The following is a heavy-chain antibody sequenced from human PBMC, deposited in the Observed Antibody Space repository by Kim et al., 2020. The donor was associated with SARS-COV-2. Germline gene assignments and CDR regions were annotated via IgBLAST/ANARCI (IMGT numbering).Heavy chain of an antibody. CDR3: ARPNYYDSGMDAFDI. CDR2: INHSGST. V-gene: IGHV4-34*01. J-gene: IGHJ3*02. Sequence: SETLSLTCAVYGGSFSGYYWSWIRQPPGKGLEWIGEINHSGSTNYNPSLKSRVTISVDTSKNQFSLKLSSVTAADTAVYYCARPNYYDSGMDAFDIWGQGTMVTVSS. CDR1: GGSFSGYY. D-gene: IGHD3-22*01.